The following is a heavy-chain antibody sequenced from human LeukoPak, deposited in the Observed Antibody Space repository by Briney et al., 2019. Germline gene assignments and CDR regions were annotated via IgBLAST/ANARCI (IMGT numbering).Heavy chain of an antibody. J-gene: IGHJ5*02. D-gene: IGHD6-19*01. CDR3: ARDTSSSGWYVGWFDP. Sequence: EASVKVSCKASGYTFTSYDINWVRQAPGKGLEYVSAISSNGGSTYYANSVKGRFTISRDNSKNTLYLQMGSLRAEDMAVYYCARDTSSSGWYVGWFDPWGQGTLVTVSS. V-gene: IGHV3-64*01. CDR2: ISSNGGST. CDR1: GYTFTSYD.